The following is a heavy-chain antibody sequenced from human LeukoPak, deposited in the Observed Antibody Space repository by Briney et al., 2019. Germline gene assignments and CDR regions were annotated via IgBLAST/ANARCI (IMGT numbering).Heavy chain of an antibody. Sequence: PGRSLRLSCAASGFTFSSYGMHWVRQAPGKGLEWVAVISYDGSNKYYADSVKGRFTISRDNSKNTLYLQMNSLRAEDTAVYYCAKDRGDYYYGMDVWGQGTTVTVSS. CDR1: GFTFSSYG. CDR2: ISYDGSNK. J-gene: IGHJ6*02. CDR3: AKDRGDYYYGMDV. V-gene: IGHV3-30*18. D-gene: IGHD3-16*01.